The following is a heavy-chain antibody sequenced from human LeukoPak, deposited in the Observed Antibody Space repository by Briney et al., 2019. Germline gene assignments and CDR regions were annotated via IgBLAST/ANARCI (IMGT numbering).Heavy chain of an antibody. D-gene: IGHD3-22*01. V-gene: IGHV3-11*04. CDR2: ISPPGTKI. Sequence: GGSLTLFCAASGFSLSEYHKAWTRQAPGKGPEGRAFISPPGTKIDYADSLKGRFIVSRDNAKTSLYLQMNRLGAKDTALYYCARALQDSSGYFSRGAFGLWGQGTLVTVSS. CDR1: GFSLSEYH. CDR3: ARALQDSSGYFSRGAFGL. J-gene: IGHJ3*01.